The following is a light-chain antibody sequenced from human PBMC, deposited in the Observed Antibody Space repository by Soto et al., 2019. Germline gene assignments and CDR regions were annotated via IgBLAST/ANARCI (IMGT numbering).Light chain of an antibody. J-gene: IGKJ1*01. CDR2: SAS. V-gene: IGKV4-1*01. CDR3: QQYYGSPLT. CDR1: QSVLYSSNNKNY. Sequence: DIVMTQSPDSLALSLGGRATINCKSSQSVLYSSNNKNYLAWYQQQPGQPPKLLIYSASTRESGVPDRFSGSGSGTDFTLTISSLQAEDVAVYYCQQYYGSPLTFGQGTKVEI.